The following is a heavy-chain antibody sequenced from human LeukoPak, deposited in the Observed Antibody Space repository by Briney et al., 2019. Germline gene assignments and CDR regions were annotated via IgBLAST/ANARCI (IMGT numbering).Heavy chain of an antibody. V-gene: IGHV3-23*01. J-gene: IGHJ4*02. D-gene: IGHD6-19*01. CDR3: AKEEWLGKMNYFDH. CDR2: ISGSSTST. Sequence: GGSLRLSCAASGFTFSSYAMAWVRQAPGKGLEWVSTISGSSTSTYYADSVKGRFTISRDNSENALSLQMNSLRAEDTAVYYCAKEEWLGKMNYFDHWGQGTLVTVSS. CDR1: GFTFSSYA.